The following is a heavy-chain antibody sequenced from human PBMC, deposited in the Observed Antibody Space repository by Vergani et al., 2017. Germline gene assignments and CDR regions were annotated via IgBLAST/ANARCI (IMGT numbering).Heavy chain of an antibody. D-gene: IGHD2-2*01. CDR3: AKTVVPAANNWFDP. CDR1: GFTFSSYA. Sequence: EVQLLESGGGLVQPGGSLRLSCAASGFTFSSYAMSWVRQAPGKGLEWVSAISGSGGSKYYADSVKGRFTITRDNSKNTQYLQMNSVRAEDTAVYYCAKTVVPAANNWFDPWGQGTLVTVSS. V-gene: IGHV3-23*01. J-gene: IGHJ5*02. CDR2: ISGSGGSK.